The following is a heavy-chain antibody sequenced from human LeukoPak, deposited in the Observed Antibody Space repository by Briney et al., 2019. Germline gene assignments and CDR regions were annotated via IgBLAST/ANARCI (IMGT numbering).Heavy chain of an antibody. Sequence: GGSLRLSCAASGFTFSDYYMSWIRQAPGKGLEWVSYISSSGSTIDYADSVKGRFTISRDNAKNSLYLQMNSLRAEDTAVYYCARFRLTVTTYAHLDYWGQGTLVTVSS. CDR1: GFTFSDYY. CDR3: ARFRLTVTTYAHLDY. CDR2: ISSSGSTI. V-gene: IGHV3-11*01. J-gene: IGHJ4*02. D-gene: IGHD4-17*01.